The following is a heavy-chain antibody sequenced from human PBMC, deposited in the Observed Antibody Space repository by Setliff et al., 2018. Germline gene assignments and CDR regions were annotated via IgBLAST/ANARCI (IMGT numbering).Heavy chain of an antibody. CDR3: ARDVGGEGYFDS. V-gene: IGHV4-39*07. CDR1: GDSINSYPYY. J-gene: IGHJ4*02. CDR2: IYYTGST. D-gene: IGHD3-10*01. Sequence: SETLSLTCTVSGDSINSYPYYWGWIRQPPGKGLEWIGNIYYTGSTKYNPSLKSRVTMSVDTSKNQFSLKLSAVTATDTAVYYCARDVGGEGYFDSWGQGTLVTVSS.